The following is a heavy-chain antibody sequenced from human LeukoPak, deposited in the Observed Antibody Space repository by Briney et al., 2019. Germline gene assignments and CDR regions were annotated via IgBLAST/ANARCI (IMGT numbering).Heavy chain of an antibody. V-gene: IGHV3-74*01. CDR3: ARDSPGYGGYSY. CDR1: GFTFSNYW. Sequence: GGSLRLSCAPSGFTFSNYWMHWVRQAPGKGLVWVSRINSDGSNTNYADSMKGRFTISRDNAKNSLYLQINSLRAEDTAVYYCARDSPGYGGYSYWGQGTLVTVSS. D-gene: IGHD5-12*01. CDR2: INSDGSNT. J-gene: IGHJ4*02.